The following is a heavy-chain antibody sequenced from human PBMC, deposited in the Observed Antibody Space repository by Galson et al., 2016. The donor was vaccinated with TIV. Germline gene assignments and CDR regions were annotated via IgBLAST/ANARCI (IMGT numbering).Heavy chain of an antibody. CDR3: AKCRNTAMDTYYYYYGLDV. Sequence: SVKVSCKASGDTFSSFVISWVRQAPGQGLEWMGGIIPLFGEAHYAQKFQGRVAISADESTSTVYMELSGLRSGDTAMYYCAKCRNTAMDTYYYYYGLDVWGQGTTVTVS. CDR2: IIPLFGEA. V-gene: IGHV1-69*13. J-gene: IGHJ6*02. D-gene: IGHD5-18*01. CDR1: GDTFSSFV.